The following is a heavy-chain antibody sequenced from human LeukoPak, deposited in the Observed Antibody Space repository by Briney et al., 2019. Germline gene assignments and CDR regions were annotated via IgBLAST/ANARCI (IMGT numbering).Heavy chain of an antibody. CDR2: IYYSGST. CDR3: ARAGSSWYVYYYDF. Sequence: KPSETLSLTCAVYGGSFSGYYWGWIRQPPGKGLEWIGSIYYSGSTFYNPSLKSRVTMSVDTSKNQFSLKVRSVNAADTAVYYCARAGSSWYVYYYDFWGQGTLVTVSS. CDR1: GGSFSGYY. D-gene: IGHD6-13*01. J-gene: IGHJ4*02. V-gene: IGHV4-34*01.